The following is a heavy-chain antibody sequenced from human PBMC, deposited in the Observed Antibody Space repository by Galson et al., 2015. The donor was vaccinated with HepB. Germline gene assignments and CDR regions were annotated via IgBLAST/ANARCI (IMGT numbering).Heavy chain of an antibody. V-gene: IGHV3-7*03. CDR1: GFSLSSYW. J-gene: IGHJ4*02. D-gene: IGHD2-2*01. CDR3: ARAPIDTNGCYVYGFCRGLGGFDY. CDR2: IKQEGNEK. Sequence: SLRLSCAASGFSLSSYWMNWVRQPPGKGLEWVADIKQEGNEKFYVDSVKGRFTISRDYDTNSLYLQMNSLRAEDTAMYYCARAPIDTNGCYVYGFCRGLGGFDYWGQGTLVTVSS.